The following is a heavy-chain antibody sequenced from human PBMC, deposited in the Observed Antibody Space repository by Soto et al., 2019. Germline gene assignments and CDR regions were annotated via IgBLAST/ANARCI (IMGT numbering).Heavy chain of an antibody. CDR1: GGTFSSYA. J-gene: IGHJ6*02. D-gene: IGHD3-3*01. Sequence: SVKVSCKASGGTFSSYAISWVRQAPGQGLEWMGGIIPIFGTANYAQKFQGRVTITADKSTSTAYMELSSLRSEDTAVYYCAINDFWSGYSDSYYYYYGMDVGGQGTTVTVSS. V-gene: IGHV1-69*06. CDR2: IIPIFGTA. CDR3: AINDFWSGYSDSYYYYYGMDV.